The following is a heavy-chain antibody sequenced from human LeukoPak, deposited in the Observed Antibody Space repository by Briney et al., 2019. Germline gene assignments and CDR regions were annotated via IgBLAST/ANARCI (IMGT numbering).Heavy chain of an antibody. J-gene: IGHJ3*02. CDR2: MNPNSGNT. D-gene: IGHD3-22*01. V-gene: IGHV1-8*01. CDR3: ARGHYYDSSGYYSDAFDI. Sequence: GASVKVSCKASGYTFTSYDINWVRQATGQGLEWMGWMNPNSGNTGYAQKFQGRVTMTRNTSISTAYMELSSLRSEDTAVYYCARGHYYDSSGYYSDAFDIWGQGTMVTVPS. CDR1: GYTFTSYD.